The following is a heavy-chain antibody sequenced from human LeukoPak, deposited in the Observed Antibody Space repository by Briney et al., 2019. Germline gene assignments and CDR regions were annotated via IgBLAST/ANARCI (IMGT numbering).Heavy chain of an antibody. CDR1: GFTFSSYA. D-gene: IGHD1-20*01. Sequence: GGSLRLSCAASGFTFSSYAMTWVRQAPGKGLEWVSVISASGGSTYHRDSVKGRFTISRDNSKNTLNLQMNSLRAEDTAVYFCARRINGTWYYFDYWGQGTLVTVSS. J-gene: IGHJ4*02. CDR3: ARRINGTWYYFDY. CDR2: ISASGGST. V-gene: IGHV3-23*01.